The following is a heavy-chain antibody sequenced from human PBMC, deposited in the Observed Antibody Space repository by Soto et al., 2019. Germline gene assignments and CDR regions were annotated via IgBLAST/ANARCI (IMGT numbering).Heavy chain of an antibody. J-gene: IGHJ4*02. V-gene: IGHV4-31*03. CDR1: GDSIGTGGYY. CDR3: ATNHDDISGRTPLLFDS. D-gene: IGHD3-22*01. CDR2: IHYSGST. Sequence: QVQLQESGLGLVKPSQTLSLTCTVSGDSIGTGGYYWDWIRQHPGKGPEWIGYIHYSGSTYYNPSLKSRLTISLDTSKNQFSLHLSSVTAADTAVYYCATNHDDISGRTPLLFDSWGQGTLVTVSS.